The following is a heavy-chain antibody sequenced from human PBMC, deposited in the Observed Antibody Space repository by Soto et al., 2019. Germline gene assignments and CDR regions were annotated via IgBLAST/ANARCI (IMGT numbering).Heavy chain of an antibody. J-gene: IGHJ3*02. CDR3: AREGRGQGKDAVDI. CDR1: GGSISSYY. CDR2: IYYSGST. V-gene: IGHV4-59*01. D-gene: IGHD2-15*01. Sequence: SETLSLTCTVSGGSISSYYWSLMRQPPGKGLEWIGYIYYSGSTNYNPSLKSRVTISVDTSKNQFSLKLSSVTAADTAVYYCAREGRGQGKDAVDIWAQGTMVTVS.